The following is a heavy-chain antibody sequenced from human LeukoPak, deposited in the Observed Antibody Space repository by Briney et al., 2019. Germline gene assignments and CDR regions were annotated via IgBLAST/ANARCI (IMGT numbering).Heavy chain of an antibody. CDR1: GYTFTSYD. Sequence: ASVKVSCKASGYTFTSYDINWVRQATGQGLEWMGWMNPNSGNTGYAQKFQGRVTMTRNTSISTAYMELSSLRSEDTAVYYCARHYYGSGSFQPYYGMDVWGQGTTVTVSS. CDR3: ARHYYGSGSFQPYYGMDV. J-gene: IGHJ6*02. D-gene: IGHD3-10*01. V-gene: IGHV1-8*01. CDR2: MNPNSGNT.